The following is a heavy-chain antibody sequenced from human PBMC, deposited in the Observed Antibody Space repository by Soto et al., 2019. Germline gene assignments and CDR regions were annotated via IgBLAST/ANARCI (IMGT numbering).Heavy chain of an antibody. CDR2: NYHSGTT. J-gene: IGHJ4*02. V-gene: IGHV4-59*01. CDR1: GVTISTYY. CDR3: VREAYIGYGHAIDH. D-gene: IGHD5-12*01. Sequence: SETLSLTCAVSGVTISTYYWSWIRQPPGKGLEWTGYNYHSGTTNYNPSLKSRVTIPVDTSKNQFSLRLTSVTAADTAIYYCVREAYIGYGHAIDHWGQGILVTVSS.